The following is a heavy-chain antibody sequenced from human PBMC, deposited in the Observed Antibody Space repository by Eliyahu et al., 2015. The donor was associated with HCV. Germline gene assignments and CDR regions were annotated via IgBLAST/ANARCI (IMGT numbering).Heavy chain of an antibody. J-gene: IGHJ4*02. D-gene: IGHD3-3*01. CDR1: GFTFSSYA. Sequence: EVQLLDSGGGLVQPGGSLRLSCAASGFTFSSYAMSWVRQAPGKGLEWVSAISGRGGTTDYADSVKGRFTISRDNSKNTLYLQMNSLRAEDTAVYYCSKDRDFGWSGPLDYWSQGALVTVSS. V-gene: IGHV3-23*01. CDR3: SKDRDFGWSGPLDY. CDR2: ISGRGGTT.